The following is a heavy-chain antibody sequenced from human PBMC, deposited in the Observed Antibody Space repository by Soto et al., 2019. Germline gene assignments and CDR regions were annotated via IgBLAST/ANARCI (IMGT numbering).Heavy chain of an antibody. Sequence: GGSLRLSCAASGFTFSSYAMSWVRQAPGKGLEWVSAISGSGGSTYYADSVKGRFTISRDNSKNTLYLQMNSLRAEDTAVYYCARLGRIVVVVAASFDYWGQGTLVTVSS. CDR1: GFTFSSYA. V-gene: IGHV3-23*01. J-gene: IGHJ4*02. D-gene: IGHD2-15*01. CDR2: ISGSGGST. CDR3: ARLGRIVVVVAASFDY.